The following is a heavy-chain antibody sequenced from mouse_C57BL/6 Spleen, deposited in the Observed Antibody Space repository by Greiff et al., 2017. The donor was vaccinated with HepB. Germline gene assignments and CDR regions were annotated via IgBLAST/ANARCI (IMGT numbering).Heavy chain of an antibody. CDR3: ALITTVVARLDYAMDY. Sequence: EVQLVESGGGLVKPGGSLKLSCAASGFTFSDYGMHWVRQAPEKGLEWVAYISSGSSTIYYADTVKGRFTISRDNAENTLVLQMTSLRSEDTAMYYCALITTVVARLDYAMDYWGQGASVTVSS. CDR2: ISSGSSTI. V-gene: IGHV5-17*01. CDR1: GFTFSDYG. D-gene: IGHD1-1*01. J-gene: IGHJ4*01.